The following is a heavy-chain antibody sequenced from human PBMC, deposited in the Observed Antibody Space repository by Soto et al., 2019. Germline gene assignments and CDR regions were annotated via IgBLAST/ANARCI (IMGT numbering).Heavy chain of an antibody. D-gene: IGHD2-2*01. V-gene: IGHV1-46*01. CDR2: INPSGGST. Sequence: ASVKVSCKASGYTFTSYYMHWVRQAPGQGLEWMGIINPSGGSTSYAQKFQGRVTMTRDTSTSTVYMELSSLRSEDTAVYYCARDQVGNVGYCSSTSCYVSSNYYYYGMDVWGQGTTVTVSS. J-gene: IGHJ6*02. CDR3: ARDQVGNVGYCSSTSCYVSSNYYYYGMDV. CDR1: GYTFTSYY.